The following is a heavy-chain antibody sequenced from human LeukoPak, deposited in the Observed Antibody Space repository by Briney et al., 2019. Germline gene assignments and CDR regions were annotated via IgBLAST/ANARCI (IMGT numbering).Heavy chain of an antibody. Sequence: GGSLRLSCAASGFTFTNYWMSWVRQAPGKGLEWVANIKPDGSEKYFVDSVKGRFTISRDNPKKSLYLQMNSLRAEDTAIYYSARDVSVSGMDVWGQGTTVTVSS. D-gene: IGHD5/OR15-5a*01. CDR2: IKPDGSEK. V-gene: IGHV3-7*01. CDR3: ARDVSVSGMDV. CDR1: GFTFTNYW. J-gene: IGHJ6*02.